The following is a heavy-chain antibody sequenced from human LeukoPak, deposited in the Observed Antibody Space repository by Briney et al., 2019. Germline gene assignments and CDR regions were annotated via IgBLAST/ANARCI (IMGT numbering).Heavy chain of an antibody. V-gene: IGHV3-30*02. CDR2: IRYDGSNK. Sequence: GGSLRLSCAASGFTFSSHGMHWVRQAPGKGLEWVAFIRYDGSNKYYADSVKGRFTISRDNSKNTLYLQMNSLRAEDTAVYYCAKGCCSGGSCCFDIWGQGTMVTVSS. J-gene: IGHJ3*02. CDR1: GFTFSSHG. CDR3: AKGCCSGGSCCFDI. D-gene: IGHD2-15*01.